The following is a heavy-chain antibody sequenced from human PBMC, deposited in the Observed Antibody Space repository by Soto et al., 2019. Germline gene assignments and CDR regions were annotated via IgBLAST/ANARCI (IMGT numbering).Heavy chain of an antibody. CDR3: ARVDCSGGSCYSYYYYGMDV. CDR2: IIPIFGTA. V-gene: IGHV1-69*13. D-gene: IGHD2-15*01. Sequence: ASVKVSCKASGGTFSSYAISWVRQAPGQGLEWMGGIIPIFGTANYAQKFQGRVTITADESTSTAYMELSSLGSEDTAVYYCARVDCSGGSCYSYYYYGMDVWGQGTTVTVSS. CDR1: GGTFSSYA. J-gene: IGHJ6*02.